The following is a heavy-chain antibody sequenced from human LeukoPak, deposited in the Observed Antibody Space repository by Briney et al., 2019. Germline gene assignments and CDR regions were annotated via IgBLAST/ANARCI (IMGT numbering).Heavy chain of an antibody. V-gene: IGHV3-23*01. CDR3: AKKKDIVVSPIDY. J-gene: IGHJ4*02. D-gene: IGHD2-2*01. CDR2: ISGSGGST. Sequence: GGSLRLSCAASGFAFSTYAMSWVCQAPGKGLEWVSAISGSGGSTYYADSVKGRFTISRDNSKNTLYLQMNSLRAEDTAVYYCAKKKDIVVSPIDYWGQGTLVTVSS. CDR1: GFAFSTYA.